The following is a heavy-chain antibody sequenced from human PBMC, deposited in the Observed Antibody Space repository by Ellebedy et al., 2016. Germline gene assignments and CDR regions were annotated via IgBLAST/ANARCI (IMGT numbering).Heavy chain of an antibody. D-gene: IGHD6-19*01. CDR3: AKDGGWRGSDF. J-gene: IGHJ4*02. Sequence: GESLKISXAASGFSFSNYAMTWVRQSPGKGLEWVSTILRSGSAIFYADSMKGRFTVSRDNSKTLLFLQMNSLRAEDTALYYCAKDGGWRGSDFWGQGTQVTVSS. CDR2: ILRSGSAI. V-gene: IGHV3-23*01. CDR1: GFSFSNYA.